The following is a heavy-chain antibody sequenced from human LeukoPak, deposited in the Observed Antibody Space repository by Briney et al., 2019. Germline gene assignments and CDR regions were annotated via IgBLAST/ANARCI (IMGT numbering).Heavy chain of an antibody. CDR2: ISGSGGST. J-gene: IGHJ3*02. D-gene: IGHD3-9*01. Sequence: PGESLRLSCAVSGFTFSSYAMSWVRQAPGKGLEWVSAISGSGGSTYYADSVKGRFTISRDNSKNTLYLQMNSLRAEDTAVYYCAKNRWYYDILTGSPVGAFDIWGQGTMVTVSS. V-gene: IGHV3-23*01. CDR3: AKNRWYYDILTGSPVGAFDI. CDR1: GFTFSSYA.